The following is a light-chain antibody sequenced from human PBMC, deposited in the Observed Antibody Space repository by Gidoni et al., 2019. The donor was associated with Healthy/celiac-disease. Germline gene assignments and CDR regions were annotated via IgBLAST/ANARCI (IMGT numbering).Light chain of an antibody. CDR2: GAS. CDR3: QQYGSPPYT. CDR1: QSVSSSY. J-gene: IGKJ2*01. Sequence: VLPQSPGTLSLSPGERATLSCRASQSVSSSYLAWYQQKPGQAPRLLIYGASSRATGLPDRFSGSGSGTDFTLTISRLEPEDFAVYYCQQYGSPPYTFGQGTKLEIK. V-gene: IGKV3-20*01.